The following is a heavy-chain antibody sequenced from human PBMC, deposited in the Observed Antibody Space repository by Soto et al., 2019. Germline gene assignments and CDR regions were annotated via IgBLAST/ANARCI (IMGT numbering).Heavy chain of an antibody. CDR2: TYYRSKWSN. V-gene: IGHV6-1*01. D-gene: IGHD1-1*01. CDR3: ARNHGSGSTSFGY. J-gene: IGHJ4*02. Sequence: QVQLQQSGPGLVKPSQTLSLTCAISGDNVSNNSAAWNWIRQSPSRGLEWLGRTYYRSKWSNDYAVSVKCRITIDPYTSMNPFSLQLNFVSPEDTAVYYCARNHGSGSTSFGYWGQGTLVTVSS. CDR1: GDNVSNNSAA.